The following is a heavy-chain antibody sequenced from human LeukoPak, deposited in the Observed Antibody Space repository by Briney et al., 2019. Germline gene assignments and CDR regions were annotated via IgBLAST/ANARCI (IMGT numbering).Heavy chain of an antibody. J-gene: IGHJ4*02. CDR1: GGSISSYY. V-gene: IGHV4-59*08. CDR2: IYYSGST. CDR3: ARGYSGSYLFDY. Sequence: PSETLSLTCTVSGGSISSYYWSWIRQPPGKGLEWIGYIYYSGSTNYNPSLKSRVTISVDTSKNQFSLKLSSVTAADTAVYYCARGYSGSYLFDYWGQGTLVTVSS. D-gene: IGHD1-26*01.